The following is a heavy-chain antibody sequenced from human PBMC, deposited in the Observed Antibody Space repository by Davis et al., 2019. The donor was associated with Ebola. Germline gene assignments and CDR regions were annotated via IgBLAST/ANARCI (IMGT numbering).Heavy chain of an antibody. D-gene: IGHD2-15*01. V-gene: IGHV4-30-2*01. CDR1: GGSISSGGYS. Sequence: PSETLSLTCAVSGGSISSGGYSWSWIRQPPGKGLEWIGYIYHSGSTYYNPSLKSRVTISVDRSKNQFSLKLSSVTAADTAVYYCARDRNYGYCSGGSCYTHYYYGMDVWGQGTTVTVSS. J-gene: IGHJ6*02. CDR3: ARDRNYGYCSGGSCYTHYYYGMDV. CDR2: IYHSGST.